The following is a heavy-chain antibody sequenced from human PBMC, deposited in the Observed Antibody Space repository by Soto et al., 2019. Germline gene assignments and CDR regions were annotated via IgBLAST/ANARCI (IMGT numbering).Heavy chain of an antibody. CDR2: IWYDGSNK. J-gene: IGHJ6*02. CDR3: ARGANYDYVWGSYRYTDYYYYYGMDV. CDR1: GFTFSSYG. D-gene: IGHD3-16*02. V-gene: IGHV3-33*01. Sequence: QVQLVESGGCVVQPGRCLRLSCAASGFTFSSYGMHWVRQAPGKGLEWVAVIWYDGSNKYYADSVKGRFTISRDNSKNTLYLQMNSLRAEDTAVYYCARGANYDYVWGSYRYTDYYYYYGMDVWGQGTTVTVSS.